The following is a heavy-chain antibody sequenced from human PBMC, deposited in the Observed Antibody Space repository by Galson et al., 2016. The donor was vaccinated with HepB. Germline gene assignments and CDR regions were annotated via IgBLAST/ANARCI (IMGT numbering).Heavy chain of an antibody. CDR3: ARDPGEVATRPSYFDS. V-gene: IGHV3-15*01. D-gene: IGHD6-6*01. J-gene: IGHJ4*02. CDR1: GFIFNKAW. CDR2: IKSKGDGGTT. Sequence: SLRLSCAASGFIFNKAWMTWVRQAPGKGLEWVGRIKSKGDGGTTDLAAPVKGRFTISRDNAKNSLYLQMNNLTAEDTAVYYCARDPGEVATRPSYFDSWGQGALVTVSS.